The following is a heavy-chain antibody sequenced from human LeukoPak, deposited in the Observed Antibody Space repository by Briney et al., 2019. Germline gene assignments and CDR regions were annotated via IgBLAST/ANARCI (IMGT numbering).Heavy chain of an antibody. J-gene: IGHJ4*02. CDR3: ARGNFRRDGYNFDY. CDR1: GFIFSGYG. D-gene: IGHD5-24*01. CDR2: IWFDGSNK. V-gene: IGHV3-33*01. Sequence: GSLRLSSAASGFIFSGYGMHWVRQAPGKGLEWVAVIWFDGSNKYYADSVKGRFTISRDNSKNTLYLQMNSLRPEDTAVFYCARGNFRRDGYNFDYWGQGTLVTVSS.